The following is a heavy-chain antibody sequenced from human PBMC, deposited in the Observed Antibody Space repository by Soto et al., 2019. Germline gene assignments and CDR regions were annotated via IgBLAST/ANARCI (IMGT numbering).Heavy chain of an antibody. J-gene: IGHJ3*02. CDR2: TIPVFDTA. D-gene: IGHD3-10*01. CDR3: ARGVYGSGNYYTGPSAFDI. Sequence: QVQLEQSGAEVKKPGSSVKVSCKASGGTLSDHSVSWPRQAPGQGLEWVGGTIPVFDTAKYAQKFQGRVTIAADKSTNIAYMELSSLRSEDTAFYYCARGVYGSGNYYTGPSAFDIWGQGTMVIVSS. V-gene: IGHV1-69*06. CDR1: GGTLSDHS.